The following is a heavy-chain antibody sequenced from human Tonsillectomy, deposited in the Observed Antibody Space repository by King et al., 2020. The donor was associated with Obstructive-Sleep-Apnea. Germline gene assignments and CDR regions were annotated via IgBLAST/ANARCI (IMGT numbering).Heavy chain of an antibody. D-gene: IGHD4-23*01. CDR2: ISYDGSNK. CDR1: GFTFSSYG. V-gene: IGHV3-30*03. J-gene: IGHJ4*02. Sequence: VQLVESGGGVVQPGRSLRLSCAASGFTFSSYGMHWVRQAPGKGLEWVAVISYDGSNKYYADSVKGRFTISRDNSKNKLYLQMNSLSAEDTAVYYCATRMTGDDYGGNSGNDYWGQGTLVTVSS. CDR3: ATRMTGDDYGGNSGNDY.